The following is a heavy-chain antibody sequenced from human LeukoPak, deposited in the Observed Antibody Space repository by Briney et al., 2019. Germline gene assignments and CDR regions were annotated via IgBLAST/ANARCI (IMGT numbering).Heavy chain of an antibody. CDR3: ARGAITMIVVVIPGGVDY. D-gene: IGHD3-22*01. CDR1: GFTFSSYA. J-gene: IGHJ4*02. CDR2: ISGSGGST. Sequence: GGSLRLSCAASGFTFSSYAMSWVRQAPGKGLEWVSAISGSGGSTYYADSVKGRLTISRDNSKNTLYLQMNSLRAEDTAVYYCARGAITMIVVVIPGGVDYWGQGTLVTVSS. V-gene: IGHV3-23*01.